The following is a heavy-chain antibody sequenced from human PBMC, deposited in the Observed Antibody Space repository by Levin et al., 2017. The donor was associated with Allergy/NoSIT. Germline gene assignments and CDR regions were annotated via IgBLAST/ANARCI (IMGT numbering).Heavy chain of an antibody. CDR2: IYYDGST. D-gene: IGHD2-21*01. J-gene: IGHJ4*02. Sequence: SSETLSLTCTVSGGSISRSSYYWGWIRQPPGKGLEWIGSIYYDGSTYYNPSLKSRITVSVDTSRNQFSLKVRSVTAADTAVYYCASRTYRDWGQGTLVTVSS. CDR1: GGSISRSSYY. CDR3: ASRTYRD. V-gene: IGHV4-39*01.